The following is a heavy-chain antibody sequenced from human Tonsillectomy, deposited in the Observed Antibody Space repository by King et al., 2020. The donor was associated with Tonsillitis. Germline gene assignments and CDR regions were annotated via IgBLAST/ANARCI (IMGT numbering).Heavy chain of an antibody. D-gene: IGHD6-13*01. V-gene: IGHV3-21*01. CDR3: ARVIAAGGMDY. CDR1: GFTFSTYS. J-gene: IGHJ4*02. Sequence: VQLVESGGGLVKPGGSLRLSCAASGFTFSTYSMNWVRQAPGKGLEVFSSIRSRIRYIFYADSVKGRFTISRDNAKNSLYLQMNSLRAEDTAVYYCARVIAAGGMDYWGQGTLVTVSS. CDR2: IRSRIRYI.